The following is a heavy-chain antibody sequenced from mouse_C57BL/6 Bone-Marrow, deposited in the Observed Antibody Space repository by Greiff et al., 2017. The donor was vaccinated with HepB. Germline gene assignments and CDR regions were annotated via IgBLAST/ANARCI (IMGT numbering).Heavy chain of an antibody. Sequence: EVNVVESGGGLVQSGRSLRLSCATSGFTFSDFYMEWVRQAPGKGLEWIAASRNKANDYTTEYSASVKGRFIVSRDTSQSILYLQMNALRAEDTAIYYCARDAVAPYYAMDYWGQGTSVTVSS. J-gene: IGHJ4*01. CDR2: SRNKANDYTT. V-gene: IGHV7-1*01. CDR3: ARDAVAPYYAMDY. CDR1: GFTFSDFY.